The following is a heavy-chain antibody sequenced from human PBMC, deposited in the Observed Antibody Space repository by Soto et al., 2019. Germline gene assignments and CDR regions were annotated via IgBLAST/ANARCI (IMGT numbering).Heavy chain of an antibody. V-gene: IGHV3-23*01. CDR1: VFTFSIYA. CDR2: ISGSGGST. CDR3: AKASKFIADFDY. D-gene: IGHD6-13*01. Sequence: WGSLLVSCASSVFTFSIYAMSWVRQAPGKGLEWVSAISGSGGSTYYADSVKGRFTISRDNSKNTLYLQMNSLRAEDTAVYYCAKASKFIADFDYWGQGTLVTSPQ. J-gene: IGHJ4*02.